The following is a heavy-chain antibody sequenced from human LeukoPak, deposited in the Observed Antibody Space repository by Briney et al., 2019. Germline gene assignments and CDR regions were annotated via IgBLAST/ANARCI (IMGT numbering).Heavy chain of an antibody. D-gene: IGHD3-3*01. CDR3: ARSYYDFWSGYLDAFDI. CDR1: GGSISSGGYY. CDR2: IYYSGST. Sequence: KASETLSLTCTVSGGSISSGGYYWSWIRQHPGKGLEWIGYIYYSGSTYYNPSLKSRVTITVDTSKNQFSLKLSSVTAADTAVYYCARSYYDFWSGYLDAFDIWGQGTMVTVSS. V-gene: IGHV4-31*03. J-gene: IGHJ3*02.